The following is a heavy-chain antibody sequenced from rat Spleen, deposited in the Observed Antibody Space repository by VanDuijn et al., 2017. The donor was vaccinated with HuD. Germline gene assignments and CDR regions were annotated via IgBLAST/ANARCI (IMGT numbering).Heavy chain of an antibody. CDR3: AKEGDGGYSSYPNWFAY. CDR1: GFAFSDYG. CDR2: ISYDGSST. Sequence: EVQLVESGGGLVQPGRSLKLSCAASGFAFSDYGMAWVRQAPTKGLEWVATISYDGSSTYYRDSVKGRFTISRDNAKNTLYLQMDSLRSEDTATYYCAKEGDGGYSSYPNWFAYWGQGTLVTVSS. V-gene: IGHV5-7*01. D-gene: IGHD1-8*01. J-gene: IGHJ3*01.